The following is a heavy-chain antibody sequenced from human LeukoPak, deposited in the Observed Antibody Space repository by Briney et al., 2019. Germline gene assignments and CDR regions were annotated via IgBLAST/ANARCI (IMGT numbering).Heavy chain of an antibody. CDR1: GFTFSSYG. CDR3: AKFALRYCSGGSCHPFDY. CDR2: ISGSGGST. V-gene: IGHV3-23*01. Sequence: GGSLRLSRAASGFTFSSYGMSWVRQAPGKGLEWVSAISGSGGSTYYADSVKGRFIISRDNSKNTLYLQMNSLRAEDTAVYYCAKFALRYCSGGSCHPFDYWGQGTLVTVSS. J-gene: IGHJ4*02. D-gene: IGHD2-15*01.